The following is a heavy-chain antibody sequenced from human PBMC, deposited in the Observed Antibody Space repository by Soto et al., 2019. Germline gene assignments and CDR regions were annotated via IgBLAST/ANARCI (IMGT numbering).Heavy chain of an antibody. V-gene: IGHV5-51*01. CDR1: GYSFTSYW. Sequence: GESLKISCKGSGYSFTSYWIGWVRQMPGKGLEWMGIIYPGDSDTRYSPSFQGQVTISADKSISTAYLQWSSLKASDTAMYYCARGNCSSTSCYGWSTSFDPWGQGTLVTVSS. D-gene: IGHD2-2*01. J-gene: IGHJ5*02. CDR3: ARGNCSSTSCYGWSTSFDP. CDR2: IYPGDSDT.